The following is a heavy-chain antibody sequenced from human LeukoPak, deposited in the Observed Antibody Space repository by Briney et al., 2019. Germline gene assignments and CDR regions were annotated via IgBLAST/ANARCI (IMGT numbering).Heavy chain of an antibody. Sequence: SPSETLSLTCTVSGGSISSYYWSWIRQPAGKGLEWIGRIYTSGSTNYNPSLKSRVTMAVDTSKNQFSLKLSPVTAGDTAVYYCARDYGSAENWFDPWGQGNLVTVSS. CDR1: GGSISSYY. V-gene: IGHV4-4*07. CDR3: ARDYGSAENWFDP. CDR2: IYTSGST. J-gene: IGHJ5*02. D-gene: IGHD6-19*01.